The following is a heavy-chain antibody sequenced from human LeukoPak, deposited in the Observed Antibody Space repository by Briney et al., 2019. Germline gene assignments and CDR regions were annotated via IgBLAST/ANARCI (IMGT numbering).Heavy chain of an antibody. CDR1: GGSITGYY. D-gene: IGHD4-17*01. Sequence: SETLSLTCTVSGGSITGYYWTWIRQPPGKGLEWIGYISDSGSTNYNPSLKSRVTMSVDSSNTEFSLRLNSVNAADTAVYYCARVFRGAVTSNWFDPWGQGTLVTVSS. J-gene: IGHJ5*02. V-gene: IGHV4-59*01. CDR2: ISDSGST. CDR3: ARVFRGAVTSNWFDP.